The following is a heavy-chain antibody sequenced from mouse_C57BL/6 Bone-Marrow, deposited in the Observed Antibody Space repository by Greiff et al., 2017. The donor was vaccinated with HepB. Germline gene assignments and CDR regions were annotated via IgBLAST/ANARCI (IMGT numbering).Heavy chain of an antibody. CDR1: GYSFTDYN. Sequence: VHVKQSGPELVKPGASVKISCKASGYSFTDYNMNWVKPSNGKSLEWIGVINPHYGTTSYNQKFKGKATLTVDQSSSTAYMQLNSLTSEDSAVYYCEMSYYGYDGGAGFAYWGQGTLVTVSA. CDR2: INPHYGTT. V-gene: IGHV1-39*01. J-gene: IGHJ3*01. D-gene: IGHD2-2*01. CDR3: EMSYYGYDGGAGFAY.